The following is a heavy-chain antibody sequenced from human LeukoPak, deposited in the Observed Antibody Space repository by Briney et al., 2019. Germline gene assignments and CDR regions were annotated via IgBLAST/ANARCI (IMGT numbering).Heavy chain of an antibody. CDR2: ISGYNGNT. CDR1: GYTFISYG. D-gene: IGHD3-22*01. V-gene: IGHV1-18*01. Sequence: ASVRVSCKASGYTFISYGISWVRQAPGQGLEWMGWISGYNGNTNYAQKLQGRVTMTTDTSTSTAYMELRSLRSDDTAVYYCARGPITMIVVPHFRDYFDYWGQGTLVTVYS. CDR3: ARGPITMIVVPHFRDYFDY. J-gene: IGHJ4*02.